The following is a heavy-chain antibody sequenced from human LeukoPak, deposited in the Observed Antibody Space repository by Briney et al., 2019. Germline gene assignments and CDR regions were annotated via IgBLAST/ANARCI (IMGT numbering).Heavy chain of an antibody. D-gene: IGHD7-27*01. CDR2: IYPYDSEI. CDR1: GYIFTSYS. J-gene: IGHJ4*02. CDR3: ARPNWARRYFDY. Sequence: GESLKISCKGSGYIFTSYSIAWVRQRPGKGLERMGVIYPYDSEISYSPSFQGQATISADKSSSTAYLQWSSLKASDTAMYYCARPNWARRYFDYWGQGTLVTVSS. V-gene: IGHV5-51*01.